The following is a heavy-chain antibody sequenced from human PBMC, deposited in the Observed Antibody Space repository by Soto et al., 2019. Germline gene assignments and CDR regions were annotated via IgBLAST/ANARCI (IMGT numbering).Heavy chain of an antibody. J-gene: IGHJ5*02. Sequence: SETLSLTCTVSGGSISSSSYYWGWIRQPPGKGLEWIGSIYYSGNTYFNPSLKSRVTISVDTSKNQFSLKLSSVTAADTAVYYCARQSEITIFGVVIPYNWFDPWGQGTLVTVSS. CDR2: IYYSGNT. CDR1: GGSISSSSYY. V-gene: IGHV4-39*01. CDR3: ARQSEITIFGVVIPYNWFDP. D-gene: IGHD3-3*01.